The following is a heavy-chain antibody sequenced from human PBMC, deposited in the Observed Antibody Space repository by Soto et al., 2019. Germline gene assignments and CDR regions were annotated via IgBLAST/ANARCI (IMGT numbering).Heavy chain of an antibody. CDR3: ARRYVLGFDY. CDR2: IYDSGST. CDR1: GGSISSYY. V-gene: IGHV4-59*08. J-gene: IGHJ4*02. Sequence: SETLSLTCTVSGGSISSYYWSWIRQPPGKGLEWIGYIYDSGSTNYNPSLKSRVTISVDTSKNQFSLKLSSVTAADTAVYYCARRYVLGFDYWGQGTLVTVSS. D-gene: IGHD3-10*02.